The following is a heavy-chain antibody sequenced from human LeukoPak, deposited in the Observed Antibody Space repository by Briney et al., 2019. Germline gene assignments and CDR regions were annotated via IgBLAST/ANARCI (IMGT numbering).Heavy chain of an antibody. D-gene: IGHD5-18*01. J-gene: IGHJ4*02. V-gene: IGHV4-39*07. CDR1: GGSISSSSYY. CDR3: ARADRYSYGYPNFDY. Sequence: PSETLSLTCTVSGGSISSSSYYWGWIRQPPGKGLEWIGSIYYSGSTYYNPSLKSRVTISVDTSKNQFSLKLSSVTAADTAVYYCARADRYSYGYPNFDYWGQGTLVTVSS. CDR2: IYYSGST.